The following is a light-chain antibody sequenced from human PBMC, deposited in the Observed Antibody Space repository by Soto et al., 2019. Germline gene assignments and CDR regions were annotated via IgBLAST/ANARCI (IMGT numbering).Light chain of an antibody. CDR2: DVS. CDR1: SSDVGTYNL. J-gene: IGLJ3*02. CDR3: SSYINSSTLV. V-gene: IGLV2-14*02. Sequence: QSALTQPASVSGSPGQSITISCTGTSSDVGTYNLVSWYQQHPGKAPKLFIYDVSNRPSGISNRFSGSKSGNTASLTISGLQAEDEAFYYCSSYINSSTLVFGGGTQLTVL.